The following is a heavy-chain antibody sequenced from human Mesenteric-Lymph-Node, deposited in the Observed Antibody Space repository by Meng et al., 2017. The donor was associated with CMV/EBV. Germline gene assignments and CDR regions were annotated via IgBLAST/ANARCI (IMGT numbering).Heavy chain of an antibody. CDR3: ASRIAAAYYFDY. CDR1: GGSINSNNW. CDR2: IYHSGST. D-gene: IGHD6-13*01. J-gene: IGHJ4*02. Sequence: SETLSLTCVVSGGSINSNNWWNWVRQPPGKGLEWIGEIYHSGSTNYNPSLKSRVTIPVDKSKNQFSLKLSSVTAADPAVYYCASRIAAAYYFDYWGQGTLVTVSS. V-gene: IGHV4-4*02.